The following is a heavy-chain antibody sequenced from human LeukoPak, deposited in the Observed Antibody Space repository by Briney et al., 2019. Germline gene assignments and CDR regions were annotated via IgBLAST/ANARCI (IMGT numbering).Heavy chain of an antibody. CDR2: ISWNSGSI. CDR1: GFTFDDYA. J-gene: IGHJ3*02. V-gene: IGHV3-9*01. Sequence: GGSLRLSCAASGFTFDDYAMHWVRQAPGKGLEWVSGISWNSGSIGYADSVKGRFTISRDNAKNSLYLQMNSLRAEDTALYYCTKGYAVAGFAFDIWGQGTMVTVSS. CDR3: TKGYAVAGFAFDI. D-gene: IGHD6-19*01.